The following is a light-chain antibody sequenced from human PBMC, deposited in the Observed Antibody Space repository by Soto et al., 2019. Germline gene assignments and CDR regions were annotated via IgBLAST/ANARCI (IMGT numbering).Light chain of an antibody. J-gene: IGKJ5*01. V-gene: IGKV2-30*01. CDR2: QVS. CDR3: MQGTHWPPIT. Sequence: DVVMTQSPLSLPVTLGQPASISCRSSQSLVYSDGNTYLNWFHQRPGQSPRRLIYQVSNRDSGVPDRFRGSGSGTDFTLKISRVEAEDVGVNYCMQGTHWPPITFGQGTRLEIK. CDR1: QSLVYSDGNTY.